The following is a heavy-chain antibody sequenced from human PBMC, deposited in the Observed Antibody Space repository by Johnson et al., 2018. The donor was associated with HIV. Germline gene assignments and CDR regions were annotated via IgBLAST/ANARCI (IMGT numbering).Heavy chain of an antibody. CDR1: GFTFSSYG. V-gene: IGHV3-48*04. J-gene: IGHJ3*02. Sequence: MQLVESGGGVVQPGGSLRLSCAASGFTFSSYGMNWVRQAPGKGLEWVSYISSSGSTIYYADSVKGRFTISRDNAKNSLYLQMNSLRAEDTAVYYCARDLYYGSGSSVAFDIWGQGTMVTVSS. CDR3: ARDLYYGSGSSVAFDI. D-gene: IGHD3-10*01. CDR2: ISSSGSTI.